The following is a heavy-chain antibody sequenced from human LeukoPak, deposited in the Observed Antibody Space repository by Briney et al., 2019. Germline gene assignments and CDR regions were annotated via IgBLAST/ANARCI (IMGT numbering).Heavy chain of an antibody. CDR2: IYYSGST. CDR3: ALASPGYFDY. J-gene: IGHJ4*02. CDR1: GGSISSSSYY. Sequence: PSETLSLTRTVSGGSISSSSYYWGWIRQPPGKGLEWIGSIYYSGSTYYNPSLKSRVTISVDTSKNQFSLKLSSVTAADTAVYYCALASPGYFDYWGQGTLVTVSS. V-gene: IGHV4-39*01.